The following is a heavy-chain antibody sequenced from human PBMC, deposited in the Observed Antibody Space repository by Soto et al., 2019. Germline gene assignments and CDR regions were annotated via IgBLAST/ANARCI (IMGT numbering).Heavy chain of an antibody. CDR3: ARGTYPDDY. CDR1: GGSFIGYY. Sequence: PXVTLSLTCAVYGGSFIGYYWSWIRQPPGKGLEWIGEINHSGSTNYNPSLKSRVTISVDTSKNQFSLKLSSVTAAGTAVYYCARGTYPDDYWGQGALVSVSS. CDR2: INHSGST. V-gene: IGHV4-34*01. J-gene: IGHJ4*02.